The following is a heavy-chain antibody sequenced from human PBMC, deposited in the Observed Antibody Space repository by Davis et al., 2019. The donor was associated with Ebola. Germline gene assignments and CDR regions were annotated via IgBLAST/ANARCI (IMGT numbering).Heavy chain of an antibody. CDR2: FDPEDGEL. Sequence: ASVKVSCKVSGYPLTELAIHWVRQAPGKGLEWMGGFDPEDGELIYAQRFQGRVTMTEDTSTDTAYMELSSLQSEDTAVYYCGTEQTRLLWPAFDVWGQGTMVTVSS. V-gene: IGHV1-24*01. CDR1: GYPLTELA. D-gene: IGHD3-10*01. CDR3: GTEQTRLLWPAFDV. J-gene: IGHJ3*01.